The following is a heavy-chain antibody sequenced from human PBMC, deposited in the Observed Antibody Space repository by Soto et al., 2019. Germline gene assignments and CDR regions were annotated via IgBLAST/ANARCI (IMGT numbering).Heavy chain of an antibody. D-gene: IGHD1-26*01. J-gene: IGHJ4*02. CDR3: AKARVRIVGANSFDY. Sequence: PGGSLRLSCVGAGVTFSSYGMNLVRTPPGKGLEWVALISDDGDKRYYADSVRGRLIISRDNSKDTLYLQMNSLGPDDTAVYFCAKARVRIVGANSFDYWGQGTQVTFSS. CDR1: GVTFSSYG. CDR2: ISDDGDKR. V-gene: IGHV3-30*18.